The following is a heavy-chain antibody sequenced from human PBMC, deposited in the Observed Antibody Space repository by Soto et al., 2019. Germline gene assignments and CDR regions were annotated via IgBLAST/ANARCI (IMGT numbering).Heavy chain of an antibody. CDR3: ARDQPRYYYDSSGYYYSGMDV. CDR1: GFTFSSYE. CDR2: ISSSGSTI. D-gene: IGHD3-22*01. J-gene: IGHJ6*02. V-gene: IGHV3-48*03. Sequence: GGSLRLSCAASGFTFSSYEMNWVRQAPGKGLEWVSYISSSGSTIYYADSVKGRFTISRDNAKNSLYLQMNSLRAEDTAVYYCARDQPRYYYDSSGYYYSGMDVWGQGTTVTVSS.